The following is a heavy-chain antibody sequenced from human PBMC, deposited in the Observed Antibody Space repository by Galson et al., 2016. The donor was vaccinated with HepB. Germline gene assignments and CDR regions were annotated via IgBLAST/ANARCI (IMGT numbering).Heavy chain of an antibody. J-gene: IGHJ5*02. CDR3: ARDGGITGTTDWFDP. CDR2: INSDGSST. CDR1: GFTFSSSG. Sequence: SLRLSCAASGFTFSSSGMDWGRQAPWKGLVWVSRINSDGSSTSYADSVKGRFTISRDNAKNTLYLQMNSLRAEDTAVYYCARDGGITGTTDWFDPWGQGTLVTVSS. D-gene: IGHD1-7*01. V-gene: IGHV3-74*01.